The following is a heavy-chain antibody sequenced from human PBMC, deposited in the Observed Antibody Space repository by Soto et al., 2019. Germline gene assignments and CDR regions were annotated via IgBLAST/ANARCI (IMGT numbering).Heavy chain of an antibody. CDR2: MYNTGST. J-gene: IGHJ6*02. Sequence: QVQLQESGPGLVKPSETLSLTCTVSGGTISRYYWSWIRQPPGKGLEWIGYMYNTGSTVYNPSFKXXVXXXXXXXXXXXXXXXXXXXXXXXXXXXXXXXXXXXXXXXXXPLDVWGQGTTVTVSS. CDR1: GGTISRYY. CDR3: XXXXXXXXXXXXXPLDV. V-gene: IGHV4-4*08.